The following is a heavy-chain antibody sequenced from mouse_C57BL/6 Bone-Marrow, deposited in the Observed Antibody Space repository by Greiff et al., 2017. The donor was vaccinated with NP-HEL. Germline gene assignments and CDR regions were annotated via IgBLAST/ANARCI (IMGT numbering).Heavy chain of an antibody. CDR2: IHPNSGST. Sequence: QVQLQQPGAELVKPGASVKLSCKASGYTFTSYWMHWVKQRPGQGLEWIGMIHPNSGSTNYNEKFKSKATLTVDKSSSTAYMQLSSLTSEDSAVYYCARKGYYGNYGFAYWGQGTLVTVSA. CDR3: ARKGYYGNYGFAY. D-gene: IGHD2-1*01. CDR1: GYTFTSYW. V-gene: IGHV1-64*01. J-gene: IGHJ3*01.